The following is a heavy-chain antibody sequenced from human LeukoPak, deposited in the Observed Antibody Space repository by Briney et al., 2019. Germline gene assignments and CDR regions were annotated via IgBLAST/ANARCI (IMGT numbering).Heavy chain of an antibody. Sequence: ASVKVSCKASGYTFTSYGISWVRQAPGQGLEWMGWISAYNGNTNYAQKLQVRVTMTTDTSTSTAYMALRSLRSDDTAVYYCARVLTYYDFWSGFNWFDPWGQGTLVTVSS. CDR2: ISAYNGNT. D-gene: IGHD3-3*01. V-gene: IGHV1-18*01. J-gene: IGHJ5*02. CDR1: GYTFTSYG. CDR3: ARVLTYYDFWSGFNWFDP.